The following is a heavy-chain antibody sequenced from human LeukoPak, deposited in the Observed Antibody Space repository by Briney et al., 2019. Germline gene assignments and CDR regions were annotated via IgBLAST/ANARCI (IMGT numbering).Heavy chain of an antibody. CDR2: IKEDGSKK. D-gene: IGHD6-25*01. CDR1: GFTFSSYW. V-gene: IGHV3-7*01. CDR3: VHSGGSSGWAPNS. J-gene: IGHJ4*02. Sequence: GGSLRLSCADSGFTFSSYWMSWVRQAPGKRLEWVANIKEDGSKKYYVDSVKGRFTISRDNAKNSLYLQMNSLRAEDTAMYYCVHSGGSSGWAPNSWGQGTLVTVSS.